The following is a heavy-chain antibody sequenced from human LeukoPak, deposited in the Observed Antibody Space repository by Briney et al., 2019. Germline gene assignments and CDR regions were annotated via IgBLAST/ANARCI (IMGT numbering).Heavy chain of an antibody. CDR1: GGSISSGSYY. CDR3: ARSDFWSGFDY. J-gene: IGHJ4*02. D-gene: IGHD3-3*01. CDR2: IYTSGST. V-gene: IGHV4-61*02. Sequence: PSQTLSLTCTVSGGSISSGSYYWSWIRQPAGKGLEWIGRIYTSGSTNYNPSLKSRVTISVHTSKNQLSLKLNSVTAADTAVYYCARSDFWSGFDYWGQGTLVTVSS.